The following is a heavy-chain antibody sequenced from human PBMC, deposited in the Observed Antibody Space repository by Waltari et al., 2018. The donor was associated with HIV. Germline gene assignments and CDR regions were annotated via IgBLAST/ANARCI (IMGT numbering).Heavy chain of an antibody. CDR3: ARMDCTGGVCYIPTYFDY. CDR1: GGSISSGGYY. V-gene: IGHV4-31*03. CDR2: IYYSGST. D-gene: IGHD2-8*02. Sequence: QVQLQESGPGLVKPSQTLSLTCTVSGGSISSGGYYWSWIRQHPGKGLEWIGYIYYSGSTYYNPSLKSRVTISVDTSKNQFSLKLSSVTAADTAVYYCARMDCTGGVCYIPTYFDYWGQGTLVTVSS. J-gene: IGHJ4*02.